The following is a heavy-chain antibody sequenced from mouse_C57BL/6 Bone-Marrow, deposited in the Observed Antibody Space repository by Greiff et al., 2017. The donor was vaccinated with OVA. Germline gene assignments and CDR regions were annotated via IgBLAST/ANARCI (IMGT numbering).Heavy chain of an antibody. CDR3: AAFVKGFDY. CDR1: GYTFTDYY. Sequence: QVQLKESGAELVRPGASVKLSCKASGYTFTDYYINWVKQRPGQGLEWIARIYPGSGNTYYNEKFKGKATLTAEKSSSTAYMQLSSLTSEDSAVYFCAAFVKGFDYWGQGTTLTVSS. CDR2: IYPGSGNT. J-gene: IGHJ2*01. V-gene: IGHV1-76*01.